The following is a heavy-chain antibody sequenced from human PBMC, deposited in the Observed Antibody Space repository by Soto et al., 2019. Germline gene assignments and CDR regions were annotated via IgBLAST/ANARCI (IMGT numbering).Heavy chain of an antibody. Sequence: QVQLVQSGPEVKKPGSSVKVSCKVSGGPFSTLSISWVRQAPGQGLMWMGGIIPIFDATNYAQMFQGRVTTTEDDSTSTAYTELSSLRSDDTAVYYCARDLPNRSGRVWGPGTVVTVSS. CDR2: IIPIFDAT. V-gene: IGHV1-69*01. CDR1: GGPFSTLS. CDR3: ARDLPNRSGRV. J-gene: IGHJ4*02. D-gene: IGHD3-10*01.